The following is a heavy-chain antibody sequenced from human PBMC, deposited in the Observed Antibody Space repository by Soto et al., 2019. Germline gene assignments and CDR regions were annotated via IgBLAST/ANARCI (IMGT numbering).Heavy chain of an antibody. J-gene: IGHJ6*02. CDR3: ARDLEWSSSPGGMDV. Sequence: GGSLRLSCAASGFTFSSYSMNWVRQAPGKGLEWVSYISSSSSTIYYADSVKGRFTISRDNAKNSLYLQMNSLRDEDTAVYYCARDLEWSSSPGGMDVWGQGTAVTVSS. CDR1: GFTFSSYS. CDR2: ISSSSSTI. V-gene: IGHV3-48*02. D-gene: IGHD6-13*01.